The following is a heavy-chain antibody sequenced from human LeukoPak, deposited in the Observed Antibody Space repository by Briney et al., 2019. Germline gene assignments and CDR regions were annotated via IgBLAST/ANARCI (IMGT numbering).Heavy chain of an antibody. D-gene: IGHD1-26*01. CDR2: ISGSGGST. J-gene: IGHJ4*02. CDR3: ANLSGSYGGY. CDR1: GFTFSSYA. Sequence: GGSLRLSCAASGFTFSSYAMSWVRQAPGKGLEWVSAISGSGGSTYYADSVKGRFTISRDNSKNTLYPQMNSLRAEDTAVYYCANLSGSYGGYWGQGTLVTVSS. V-gene: IGHV3-23*01.